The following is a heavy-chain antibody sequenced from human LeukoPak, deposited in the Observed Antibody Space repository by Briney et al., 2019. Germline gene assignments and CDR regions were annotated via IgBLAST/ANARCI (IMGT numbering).Heavy chain of an antibody. J-gene: IGHJ5*02. D-gene: IGHD1-26*01. CDR3: ARSLVVGATYPYH. CDR1: GFTFSSYG. V-gene: IGHV3-48*01. Sequence: GGSLRLSCAASGFTFSSYGMTWVRQAPGKGLEWVSYISSSSSTIYYADSAKGRFTISRDNAKNSLYLQLNSLRAEDTAVYYCARSLVVGATYPYHWGQGTLVTVSS. CDR2: ISSSSSTI.